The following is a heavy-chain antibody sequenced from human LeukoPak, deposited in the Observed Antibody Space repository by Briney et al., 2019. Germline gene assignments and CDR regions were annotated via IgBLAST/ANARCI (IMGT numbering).Heavy chain of an antibody. CDR2: ISTDGSQT. Sequence: GGSLRLSCEASGFIFSNYWMHWVRQAPGKGLMWVSQISTDGSQTFYADSVKGRFTISRDNAKNTLFLQMDSLRPEDTAVYYCVRSLRSADFWGQGTLVTVSS. V-gene: IGHV3-74*01. CDR1: GFIFSNYW. CDR3: VRSLRSADF. J-gene: IGHJ4*02.